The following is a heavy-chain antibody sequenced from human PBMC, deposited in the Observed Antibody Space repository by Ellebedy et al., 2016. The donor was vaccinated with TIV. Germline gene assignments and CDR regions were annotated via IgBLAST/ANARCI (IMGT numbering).Heavy chain of an antibody. CDR2: ISPGDSDT. D-gene: IGHD2-15*01. CDR3: ANTRFCSGGSCYFDF. V-gene: IGHV5-51*01. Sequence: GESLKISCKGSGYNFSRYWIGWVRQMPGKGLEWMGIISPGDSDTRYNPSFQGQVTISADKSISTAYLHWSSLKASDTAMYYCANTRFCSGGSCYFDFWGQGTLVTVSS. CDR1: GYNFSRYW. J-gene: IGHJ4*02.